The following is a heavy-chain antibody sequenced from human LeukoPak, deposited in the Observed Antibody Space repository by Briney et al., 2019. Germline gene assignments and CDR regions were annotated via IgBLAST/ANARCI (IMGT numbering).Heavy chain of an antibody. D-gene: IGHD3-3*01. CDR2: IYYSGST. V-gene: IGHV4-59*01. Sequence: PSETLSLTCTVSGGSLSSYYWSWIRQPPGKGLEWIGYIYYSGSTNYNPSLKSRVTISVDTSKNQFSLKLSSVTAADTAVYYCARSYDFWSGYYDYWGQGTLVTVSS. J-gene: IGHJ4*02. CDR3: ARSYDFWSGYYDY. CDR1: GGSLSSYY.